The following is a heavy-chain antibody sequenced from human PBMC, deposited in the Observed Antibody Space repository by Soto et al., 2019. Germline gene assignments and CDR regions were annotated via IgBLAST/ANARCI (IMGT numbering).Heavy chain of an antibody. D-gene: IGHD2-2*01. Sequence: EVQLVEAGGGLVKPGEALGPPCAASGFPFRNYKINWVRQAPGKGLEWVSSIRSRSIDMYYAAPVKGRFTISRDDAKNSLSLQMNGLRAEDTAVYFCVRESYPAKAFDIWGQGTMVTVSS. V-gene: IGHV3-21*01. CDR3: VRESYPAKAFDI. J-gene: IGHJ3*02. CDR2: IRSRSIDM. CDR1: GFPFRNYK.